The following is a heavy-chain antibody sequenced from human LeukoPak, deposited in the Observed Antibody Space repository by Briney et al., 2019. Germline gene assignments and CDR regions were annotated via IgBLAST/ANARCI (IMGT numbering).Heavy chain of an antibody. Sequence: GGSLRLSCTASGFTFGDYAMSWVRQAPGKGLEWVGFIRSKAYGGTTEYAASVKGRFTISRDDYKSIAYLQINSLKTEDTAVYYCTREYCSSTSCYVGMDVWGQGTTVTVSS. CDR3: TREYCSSTSCYVGMDV. D-gene: IGHD2-2*01. CDR1: GFTFGDYA. J-gene: IGHJ6*02. CDR2: IRSKAYGGTT. V-gene: IGHV3-49*04.